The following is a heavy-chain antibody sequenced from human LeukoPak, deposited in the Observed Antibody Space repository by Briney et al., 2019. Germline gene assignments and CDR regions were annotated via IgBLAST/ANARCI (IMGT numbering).Heavy chain of an antibody. CDR3: ARGVDIVATDY. D-gene: IGHD5-12*01. CDR2: IYYSGST. Sequence: PSETLSLTCTVSGGSISSGGYYWSWIRQHPGKGLEWIGYIYYSGSTYYNPSLKSRVTISVDTSKNQFSLKLSSVTAADTAVYYCARGVDIVATDYWGQGTLVTVSS. CDR1: GGSISSGGYY. J-gene: IGHJ4*02. V-gene: IGHV4-31*03.